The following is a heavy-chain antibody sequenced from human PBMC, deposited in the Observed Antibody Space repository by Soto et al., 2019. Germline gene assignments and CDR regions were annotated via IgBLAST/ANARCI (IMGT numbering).Heavy chain of an antibody. CDR2: IIVGSGTT. D-gene: IGHD2-21*02. J-gene: IGHJ3*02. CDR3: ARGLAYCGGDCYSNI. V-gene: IGHV1-58*01. CDR1: GFTFSNSA. Sequence: SVKVSCKASGFTFSNSALQWVRQARGQRLEWLRGIIVGSGTTNYAQKFQGRVTITGDESTSTAYMELSSLRSEDTAVYYCARGLAYCGGDCYSNIWGQGTMVTVSS.